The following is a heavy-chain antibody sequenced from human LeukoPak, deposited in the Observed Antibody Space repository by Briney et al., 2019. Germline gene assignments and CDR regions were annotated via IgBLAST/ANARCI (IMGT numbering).Heavy chain of an antibody. V-gene: IGHV3-7*03. J-gene: IGHJ4*02. CDR3: VKGPLITAAGTY. D-gene: IGHD6-13*01. CDR1: GFTLNNYW. Sequence: PGGSLRLSCAASGFTLNNYWMNWVRQAPGKGLEWVANIWEDGSQKYYVDSVKGRFTISRDNAKNSLSLQMSSLRVEDTAVYYCVKGPLITAAGTYWGQGTLVTVSS. CDR2: IWEDGSQK.